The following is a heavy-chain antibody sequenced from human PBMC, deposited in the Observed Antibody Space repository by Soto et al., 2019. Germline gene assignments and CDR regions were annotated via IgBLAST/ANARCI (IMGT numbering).Heavy chain of an antibody. CDR3: AKVSILESLWAYMDV. Sequence: PSETLSLTCTVSGSSINSSGYYWGWIRQAPGKGLEWVSAISGSGGSTYYADSVKGRFTISRDNSKNTLYLQMNSLRAEDTAVYYCAKVSILESLWAYMDVWDQGTTVTVS. V-gene: IGHV3-23*01. CDR2: ISGSGGST. CDR1: GSSINSSGYY. J-gene: IGHJ6*02. D-gene: IGHD3-3*01.